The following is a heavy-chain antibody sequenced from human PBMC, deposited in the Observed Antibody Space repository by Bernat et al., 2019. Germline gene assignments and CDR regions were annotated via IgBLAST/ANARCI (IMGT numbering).Heavy chain of an antibody. D-gene: IGHD2-15*01. CDR1: GGTFSSYA. J-gene: IGHJ3*02. Sequence: QVQLVQSGAEVKKPGSSVKVSCKASGGTFSSYAISWVRQAPGQGLEWMGGIIPIFGTANYAQKFQGRVTITADESTSTAYMELSSLRSEDTAVYYCAMTLVVVVAATPGGAFDIWGQGTMDTVSS. CDR2: IIPIFGTA. V-gene: IGHV1-69*01. CDR3: AMTLVVVVAATPGGAFDI.